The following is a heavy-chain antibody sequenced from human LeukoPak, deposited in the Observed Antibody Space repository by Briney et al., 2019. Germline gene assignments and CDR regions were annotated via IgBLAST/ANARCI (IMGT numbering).Heavy chain of an antibody. CDR2: INPRGST. D-gene: IGHD2-15*01. V-gene: IGHV4-34*01. Sequence: PSETPSLTCAINGGSFCGYYVTWMRQAPGKGLEWIGEINPRGSTIHNPSLKSRVTISLDTSKNQFSLKLSSVTAADTAVYYCARETKLLANPQYYFFMDVWGKGTTVTVSS. CDR3: ARETKLLANPQYYFFMDV. J-gene: IGHJ6*03. CDR1: GGSFCGYY.